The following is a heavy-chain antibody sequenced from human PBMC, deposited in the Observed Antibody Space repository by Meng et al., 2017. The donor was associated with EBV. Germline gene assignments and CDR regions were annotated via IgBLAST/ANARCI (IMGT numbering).Heavy chain of an antibody. CDR3: VGTRTGSPDY. CDR1: GGSISSSNL. CDR2: IYHSGST. J-gene: IGHJ4*02. D-gene: IGHD1-1*01. Sequence: SGPVPVKPSRTLSFPSAGAGGSISSSNLWSWVRQPPGKGLEWIGEIYHSGSTNYNPSLKSRVTISVDTSKNQFSLKLSSVTAADTAVYYCVGTRTGSPDYWGQGTLVTVSS. V-gene: IGHV4-4*02.